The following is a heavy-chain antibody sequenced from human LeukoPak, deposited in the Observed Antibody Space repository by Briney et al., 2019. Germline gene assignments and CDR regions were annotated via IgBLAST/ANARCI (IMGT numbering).Heavy chain of an antibody. CDR1: GGSFSGYY. CDR2: INHSGST. J-gene: IGHJ4*02. V-gene: IGHV4-34*01. Sequence: SETLSLTCAVYGGSFSGYYWSWIRQPPGKGLGWIGEINHSGSTNYNPSLKSRVTISVDTSKNQFSLKLSSVTAADTAVYYCARADERGYCSGGSCHYFDYWGQGTLVTVSS. CDR3: ARADERGYCSGGSCHYFDY. D-gene: IGHD2-15*01.